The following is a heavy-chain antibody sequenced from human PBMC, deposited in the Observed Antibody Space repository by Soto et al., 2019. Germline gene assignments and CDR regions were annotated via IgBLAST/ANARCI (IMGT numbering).Heavy chain of an antibody. CDR2: INAGNGNT. J-gene: IGHJ6*02. V-gene: IGHV1-3*01. CDR3: ARDRAASGYYYYGMDV. D-gene: IGHD3-10*01. CDR1: GYTFTSYA. Sequence: ASVKVSCKASGYTFTSYAMHWVRQAPGQRLEWMGWINAGNGNTKYSQKFQGRVTITRDTSASTAYMELSSLRPEDTAVYYCARDRAASGYYYYGMDVWGPGTTVTVSS.